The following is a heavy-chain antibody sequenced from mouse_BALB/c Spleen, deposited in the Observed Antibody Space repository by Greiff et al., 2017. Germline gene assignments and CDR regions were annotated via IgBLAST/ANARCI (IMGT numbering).Heavy chain of an antibody. J-gene: IGHJ4*01. CDR1: GYTFTSYY. Sequence: QVHVKQSGAELVKPGASVKLSCKASGYTFTSYYMYWVKQRPGQGLEWIGEINPSNGGTNFNEKFKSKATLTVDKSSSTAYMQLSSLTSEDSAVYYCTRNYGSSYWAMDYWGQGTSVTVSS. V-gene: IGHV1S81*02. CDR3: TRNYGSSYWAMDY. CDR2: INPSNGGT. D-gene: IGHD1-1*01.